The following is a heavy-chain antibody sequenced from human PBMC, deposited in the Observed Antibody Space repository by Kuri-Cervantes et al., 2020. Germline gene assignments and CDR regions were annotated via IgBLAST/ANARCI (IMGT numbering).Heavy chain of an antibody. D-gene: IGHD3-16*01. CDR2: IGTAGDT. V-gene: IGHV3-13*01. J-gene: IGHJ4*02. CDR1: GFTFSSYD. CDR3: AKDGGKGPP. Sequence: GESLKISCAASGFTFSSYDMHWVRQATGKGLEWVSAIGTAGDTYYPGSVKGRFTISRENAKNSLYLQMNSLRAEDTALYYCAKDGGKGPPWGQGTLVTVSS.